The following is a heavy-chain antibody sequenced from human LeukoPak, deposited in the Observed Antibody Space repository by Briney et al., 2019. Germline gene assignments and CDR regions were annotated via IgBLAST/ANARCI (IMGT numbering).Heavy chain of an antibody. V-gene: IGHV3-11*04. CDR3: ARTDDFWSGYSDY. J-gene: IGHJ4*02. CDR1: GFMFSDYY. Sequence: GGSLRLSCAASGFMFSDYYMSWIRQAPGKGLEWVSYISPDGNSKYYADSVKGRFTISRDTAKKSLYLQMDCLRAEDTGVYFCARTDDFWSGYSDYWGQGTLVTVSS. CDR2: ISPDGNSK. D-gene: IGHD3-3*01.